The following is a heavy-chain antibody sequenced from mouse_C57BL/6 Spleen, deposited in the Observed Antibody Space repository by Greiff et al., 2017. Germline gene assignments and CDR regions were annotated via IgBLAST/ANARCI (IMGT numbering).Heavy chain of an antibody. V-gene: IGHV1-69*01. J-gene: IGHJ3*01. Sequence: QVQLQQPGAELVMPGASVKLSCKASGYTFTSYWMHWVKQRPGQGLEWIGEIDPSDSYTNYNQKFKGKSTLTVDKSSSTAYMQLSSLTSEDSAVYDCALIYYGNGVAYWGQGTLVTVSA. CDR1: GYTFTSYW. CDR2: IDPSDSYT. CDR3: ALIYYGNGVAY. D-gene: IGHD2-1*01.